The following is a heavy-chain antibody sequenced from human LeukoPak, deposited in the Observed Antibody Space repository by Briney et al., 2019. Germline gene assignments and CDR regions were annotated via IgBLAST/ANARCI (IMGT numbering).Heavy chain of an antibody. CDR1: GFIFTNYW. CDR2: INQRGSEK. D-gene: IGHD4/OR15-4a*01. J-gene: IGHJ3*02. CDR3: AKYGDRHETSDFGYDI. Sequence: PGGSLRLSCVASGFIFTNYWMAWVRQGPEKGLEWVANINQRGSEKYYVDSVKGRFTISRDNAKNSLYLQMDSLRAEDTAVYYCAKYGDRHETSDFGYDIWGQGTIVTVSS. V-gene: IGHV3-7*01.